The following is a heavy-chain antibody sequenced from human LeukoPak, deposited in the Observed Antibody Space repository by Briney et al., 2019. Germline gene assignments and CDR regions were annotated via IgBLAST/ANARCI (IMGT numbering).Heavy chain of an antibody. CDR3: ASLSGYIVQWAYFDY. V-gene: IGHV4-34*01. D-gene: IGHD5-12*01. J-gene: IGHJ4*02. CDR2: INHSGST. CDR1: GGSFSGYY. Sequence: SETLSLTCAVYGGSFSGYYWSWIRQPPGKGLEWIGEINHSGSTNYNPSLKSRVTISVDTSKNQFSLKLSSVTAADTAVYYCASLSGYIVQWAYFDYWGQGTLVTVSS.